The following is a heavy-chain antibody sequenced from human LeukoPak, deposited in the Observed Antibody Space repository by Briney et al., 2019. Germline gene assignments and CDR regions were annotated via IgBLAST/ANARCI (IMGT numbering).Heavy chain of an antibody. Sequence: SETLSLTCTVSGGSISSSSYYWGWIRQPPGKGLEWIGSICYSGSTYYNPSLKSRVTTSVDTSKNQFSLKLSSVTAADTAVYYCAVDSGSYYRGPEYWGQGTLVTVSS. CDR1: GGSISSSSYY. CDR3: AVDSGSYYRGPEY. CDR2: ICYSGST. J-gene: IGHJ4*02. D-gene: IGHD1-26*01. V-gene: IGHV4-39*07.